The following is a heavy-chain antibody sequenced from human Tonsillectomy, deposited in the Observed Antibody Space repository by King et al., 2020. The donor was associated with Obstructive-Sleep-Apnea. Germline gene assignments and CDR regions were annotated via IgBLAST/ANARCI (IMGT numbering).Heavy chain of an antibody. D-gene: IGHD3-10*01. J-gene: IGHJ4*02. V-gene: IGHV4-31*03. CDR2: IYYSGST. CDR1: GGSISSDGYY. CDR3: ARGSPYYFDY. Sequence: QLQESGPGLVKPSQTLSLTCIVSGGSISSDGYYWSWIRQHPGKGLEWIAYIYYSGSTYYNPSLKSRVTISVDTSKNQLSLKLSSMTAADTAVYYCARGSPYYFDYWGQGTLVRLL.